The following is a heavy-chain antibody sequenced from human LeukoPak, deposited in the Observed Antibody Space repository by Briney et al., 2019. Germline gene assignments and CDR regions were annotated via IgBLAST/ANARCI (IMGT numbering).Heavy chain of an antibody. J-gene: IGHJ4*02. CDR1: GITFSTYG. Sequence: GGSLRLSCADSGITFSTYGIHWVRQVPGKGLEWVAVISHDGSNYYYADSVKGRFTISRDNSKNTLYLQMNSLRTEDTAVYYCAKATGSSWYYFDGWGLGTLVTVSS. CDR2: ISHDGSNY. D-gene: IGHD6-13*01. CDR3: AKATGSSWYYFDG. V-gene: IGHV3-30*18.